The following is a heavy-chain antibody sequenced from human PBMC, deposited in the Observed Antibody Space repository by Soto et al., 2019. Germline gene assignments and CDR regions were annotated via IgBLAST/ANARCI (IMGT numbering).Heavy chain of an antibody. CDR3: AKSISSRGLSDHYYYGMDV. V-gene: IGHV3-23*01. CDR1: GFSFSSYA. Sequence: GGSLRLSCAASGFSFSSYAMSWVRQAPGKGLEWVSAISGSGGSTYYADSVKGRFTISRDNSKNTLYLQMNSLRAEDTAVYYCAKSISSRGLSDHYYYGMDVWGQGTTVTVSS. D-gene: IGHD2-21*01. J-gene: IGHJ6*02. CDR2: ISGSGGST.